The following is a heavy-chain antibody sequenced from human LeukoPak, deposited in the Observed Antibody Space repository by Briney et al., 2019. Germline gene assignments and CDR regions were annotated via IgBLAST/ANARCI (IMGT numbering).Heavy chain of an antibody. CDR3: VRYTRRYPFDY. D-gene: IGHD2-2*02. CDR2: IKEDGGEI. Sequence: GGSLRISCAASGFTFSNYWMSWVRQAPGKGLEWVANIKEDGGEIYYVGSVRGRFTISRDNAKNSLSLQMNSLRAEDTAVYYCVRYTRRYPFDYWGQGTLVTVSS. CDR1: GFTFSNYW. J-gene: IGHJ4*02. V-gene: IGHV3-7*04.